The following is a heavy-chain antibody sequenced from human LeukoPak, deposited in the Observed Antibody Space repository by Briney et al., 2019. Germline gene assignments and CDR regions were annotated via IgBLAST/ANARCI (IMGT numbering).Heavy chain of an antibody. CDR1: GFTFSDYY. V-gene: IGHV3-11*04. CDR2: ISSSGSTI. CDR3: ARDGGATLVRGVITFDY. D-gene: IGHD3-10*01. Sequence: GGSLRLSCAASGFTFSDYYMSWIRQAPGKGLEWVSYISSSGSTIYYADSVKGRFTISRDNTKNSLYLQMNSLRAEGTAVYYCARDGGATLVRGVITFDYWGQGTLVTVSS. J-gene: IGHJ4*02.